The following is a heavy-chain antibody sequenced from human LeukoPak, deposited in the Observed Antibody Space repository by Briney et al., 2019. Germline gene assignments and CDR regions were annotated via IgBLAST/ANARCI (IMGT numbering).Heavy chain of an antibody. CDR1: GFTFSSYA. D-gene: IGHD3-22*01. CDR2: ISGSGGST. CDR3: AKGLYYYDSSGYYYPFDY. J-gene: IGHJ4*02. Sequence: GGSLRLSCAASGFTFSSYAMSWVRQTPGKGLEWVSAISGSGGSTYYADSVKGRFTISRDNSKNTLYLQMNSLRAEDTAVYYCAKGLYYYDSSGYYYPFDYWGQGTLVTVSS. V-gene: IGHV3-23*01.